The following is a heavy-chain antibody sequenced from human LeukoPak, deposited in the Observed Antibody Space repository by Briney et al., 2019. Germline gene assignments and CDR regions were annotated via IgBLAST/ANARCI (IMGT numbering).Heavy chain of an antibody. J-gene: IGHJ4*02. CDR3: ARDRAWNYFDY. D-gene: IGHD3-3*01. Sequence: SGGSLRLSCAPSEFTFSRHGMHWVRQAPGKGLEWVAIISNGGSRKYYAHSVEGRFTISRDNSKNTLYLQMDSLRAEDTAVYYCARDRAWNYFDYWGQGTLVTVSS. CDR2: ISNGGSRK. CDR1: EFTFSRHG. V-gene: IGHV3-30*03.